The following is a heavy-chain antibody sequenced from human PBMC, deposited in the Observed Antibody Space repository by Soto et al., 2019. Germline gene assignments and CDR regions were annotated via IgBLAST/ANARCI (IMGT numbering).Heavy chain of an antibody. D-gene: IGHD6-19*01. J-gene: IGHJ4*02. CDR2: IYYSGST. Sequence: QLLESGPGLVKPSETLSLTCTVSGGSISSSSYYWGWIRQPPGKGLEWIGSIYYSGSTYYNPSLKSRVTISVDTSKNQFSLKLSSVTAADTAVYYCARQAVAGYFDYWGQGTLVTVSS. CDR3: ARQAVAGYFDY. CDR1: GGSISSSSYY. V-gene: IGHV4-39*01.